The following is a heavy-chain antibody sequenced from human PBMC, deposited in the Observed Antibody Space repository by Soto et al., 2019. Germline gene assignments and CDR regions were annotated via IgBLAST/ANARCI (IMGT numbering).Heavy chain of an antibody. Sequence: GGSLRLSCAASGFTFSSYGMHWVRQAPGKGLEWVAVISYDGSNKYYADSVKGRFTISRDNSKNTLYLQMNSLRAEDTAVYYCAKDKGGSYYDFWSGYYTGGYYYGMDVWGQGTTVTVSS. CDR2: ISYDGSNK. J-gene: IGHJ6*02. D-gene: IGHD3-3*01. V-gene: IGHV3-30*18. CDR3: AKDKGGSYYDFWSGYYTGGYYYGMDV. CDR1: GFTFSSYG.